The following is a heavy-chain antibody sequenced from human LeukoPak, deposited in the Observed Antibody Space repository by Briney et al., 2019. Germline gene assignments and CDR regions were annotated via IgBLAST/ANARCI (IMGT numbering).Heavy chain of an antibody. J-gene: IGHJ4*02. D-gene: IGHD6-19*01. CDR1: GGTFSSYA. CDR2: IIPIFGTA. Sequence: AAVKVSCKASGGTFSSYAISWVRQAPGQGAEWMGGIIPIFGTANYAQKFQGRVTITADQSTSTAYMELSSLRSQDTAVYYCARSSGWNSFDYWGQGTLVTVSS. CDR3: ARSSGWNSFDY. V-gene: IGHV1-69*13.